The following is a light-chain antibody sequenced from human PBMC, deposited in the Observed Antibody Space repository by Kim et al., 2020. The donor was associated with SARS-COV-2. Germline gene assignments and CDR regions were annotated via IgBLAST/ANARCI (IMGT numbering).Light chain of an antibody. V-gene: IGKV1-33*01. Sequence: DIQMTQSPSSLSASVGDRVTITCQASQDISNYLNWYQQKPGKAPKLLIYDASNLETGVPSRFSGSGSGTDFTFTISSLQPEDIATYYCQQYDNLSVTFRQVTKLEIK. CDR3: QQYDNLSVT. CDR2: DAS. J-gene: IGKJ2*01. CDR1: QDISNY.